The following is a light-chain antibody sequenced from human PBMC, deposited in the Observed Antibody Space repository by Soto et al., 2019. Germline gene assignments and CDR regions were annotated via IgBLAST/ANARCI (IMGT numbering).Light chain of an antibody. CDR3: QQYNEWPLT. CDR2: HAS. CDR1: QSVSNN. V-gene: IGKV3-15*01. J-gene: IGKJ4*01. Sequence: EIVMTQSQATLSVSPGERATLSCRASQSVSNNLAWYQQKPGQAPRLLIYHASTGATGIPARFSGSVSGTELHLTISSVQSEDFAVYYCQQYNEWPLTFGGGTKVEIK.